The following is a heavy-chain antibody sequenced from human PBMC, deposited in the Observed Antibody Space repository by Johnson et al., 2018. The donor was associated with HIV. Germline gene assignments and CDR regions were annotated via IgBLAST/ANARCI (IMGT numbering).Heavy chain of an antibody. Sequence: VQLVESGGGVVQPGRSLRLSCAASGFTFDDYAMHWVRQAPGKGLEWVSAISGSGGSTYYADSVKGRFTISRDNSKNTRYLQMNSLRAEDTALYYCAKASSRSNFDAFDTWSQGTMVTVSS. CDR3: AKASSRSNFDAFDT. D-gene: IGHD1-26*01. CDR1: GFTFDDYA. J-gene: IGHJ3*02. CDR2: ISGSGGST. V-gene: IGHV3-23*04.